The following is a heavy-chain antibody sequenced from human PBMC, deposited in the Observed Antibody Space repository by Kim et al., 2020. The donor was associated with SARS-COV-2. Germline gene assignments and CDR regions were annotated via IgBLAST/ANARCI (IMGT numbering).Heavy chain of an antibody. J-gene: IGHJ6*02. Sequence: GGSLRLSCAASGFTFSSYGMHWVRQAPGKGLEWVAVIWYDGSNKYYADSVKGRFTISRDNSKNTLYLQMNSLRAEDTAVYYCAKDSATISSYYGMDVWGQGTTVTVSS. D-gene: IGHD3-9*01. CDR1: GFTFSSYG. CDR3: AKDSATISSYYGMDV. CDR2: IWYDGSNK. V-gene: IGHV3-33*06.